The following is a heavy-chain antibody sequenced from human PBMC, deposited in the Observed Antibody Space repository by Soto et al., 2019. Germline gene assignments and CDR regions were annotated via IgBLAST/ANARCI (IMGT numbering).Heavy chain of an antibody. Sequence: SVKVSCKASGGTFNTYSISWVRQAPGQGLEWMGGIIPIYGAPIYAQNFEGRVTITADQSTSTGYMDLSSLTSEDTAVYYCARGLQGVAIATAIRDPWSQPSTGYYGMDVWGQGTTVTVSS. CDR1: GGTFNTYS. V-gene: IGHV1-69*13. CDR3: ARGLQGVAIATAIRDPWSQPSTGYYGMDV. J-gene: IGHJ6*02. D-gene: IGHD2-2*02. CDR2: IIPIYGAP.